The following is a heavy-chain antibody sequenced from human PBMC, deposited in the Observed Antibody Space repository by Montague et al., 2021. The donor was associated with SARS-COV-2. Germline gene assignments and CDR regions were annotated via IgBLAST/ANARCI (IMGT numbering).Heavy chain of an antibody. CDR3: VKIRAYYFDY. CDR2: ISWNSGYL. Sequence: SLILSCAASGFTFEDHAMHWVRQAPGKGLEWVSSISWNSGYLDYXESVKGRFTISRDNAKNSLYLEMDSLRVEDTALYYCVKIRAYYFDYWGQGTLVTVSS. CDR1: GFTFEDHA. J-gene: IGHJ4*02. V-gene: IGHV3-9*01.